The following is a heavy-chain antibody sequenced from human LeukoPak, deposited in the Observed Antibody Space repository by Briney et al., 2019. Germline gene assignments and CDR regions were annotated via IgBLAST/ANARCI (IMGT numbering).Heavy chain of an antibody. CDR1: GYTFTGYY. CDR2: INPNSGGT. V-gene: IGHV1-2*02. J-gene: IGHJ5*02. Sequence: ASVKVSCKASGYTFTGYYMHWVRQAPGQGREWMGWINPNSGGTNYAQKFQGRVTMTRDTSISTAYMELSRLRSDDTAVYYCARDTYYYDSSGSDPWGQGTLVTVSS. D-gene: IGHD3-22*01. CDR3: ARDTYYYDSSGSDP.